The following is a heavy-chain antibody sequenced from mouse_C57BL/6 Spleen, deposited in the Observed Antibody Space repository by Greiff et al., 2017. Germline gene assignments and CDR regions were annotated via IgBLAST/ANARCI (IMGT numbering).Heavy chain of an antibody. V-gene: IGHV1-74*01. CDR1: GYTFTSSW. J-gene: IGHJ4*01. CDR3: SIDYSNLYAMDY. D-gene: IGHD2-5*01. Sequence: QVQLQQPGAELVKPGASVKVSCKASGYTFTSSWMHWVKQRPGQGLEWIGRIHPSDSDTNYNQKFKGKATLTVDKSSSTAYRQLISLTSEDSAVYYCSIDYSNLYAMDYWGQGTSVTVSS. CDR2: IHPSDSDT.